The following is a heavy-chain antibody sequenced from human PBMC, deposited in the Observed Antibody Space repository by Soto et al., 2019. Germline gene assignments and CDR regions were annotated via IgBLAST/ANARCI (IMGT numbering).Heavy chain of an antibody. CDR3: ARETRRYCSGGSCLIDY. CDR1: GFTFSSYG. Sequence: QVQLVESGGGVVQPGRSLRLSCAASGFTFSSYGMHWVRQAPGKGLEWVAVIWYDGSNKYYADSVKGRFTISRDNSKNTLYLQMNSLRAEDTAVYYCARETRRYCSGGSCLIDYWGHGTLVTVSS. J-gene: IGHJ4*01. D-gene: IGHD2-15*01. CDR2: IWYDGSNK. V-gene: IGHV3-33*01.